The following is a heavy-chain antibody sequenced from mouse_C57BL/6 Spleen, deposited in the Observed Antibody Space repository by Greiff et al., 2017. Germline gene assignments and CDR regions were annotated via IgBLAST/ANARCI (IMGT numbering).Heavy chain of an antibody. CDR3: ARGGGITTVVASYYAMDY. V-gene: IGHV2-9-1*01. CDR2: IWTGGGT. CDR1: GFSLTSYA. Sequence: VMLVESGPGLVAPSQSLSITCTVSGFSLTSYAISWVRQPPGKGLEWLGVIWTGGGTNYNSALKSRLSISKDNSKSQVFLKMNSLQTDDTARYYCARGGGITTVVASYYAMDYWGQGTSVTVSS. D-gene: IGHD1-1*01. J-gene: IGHJ4*01.